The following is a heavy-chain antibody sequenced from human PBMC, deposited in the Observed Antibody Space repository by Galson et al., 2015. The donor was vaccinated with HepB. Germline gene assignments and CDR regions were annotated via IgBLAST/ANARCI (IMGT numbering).Heavy chain of an antibody. CDR2: INAGNGNT. J-gene: IGHJ5*02. D-gene: IGHD6-13*01. V-gene: IGHV1-3*01. CDR3: ARDRPPPYSSSLYNWFDP. CDR1: GYAFTSYA. Sequence: SVKVSCKASGYAFTSYAMHWVRQAPGQRLEWMGWINAGNGNTKYSQKFQGRVTITRDTSASTAYMELSSLRSEDTAVYYCARDRPPPYSSSLYNWFDPWGQGTLVTVSS.